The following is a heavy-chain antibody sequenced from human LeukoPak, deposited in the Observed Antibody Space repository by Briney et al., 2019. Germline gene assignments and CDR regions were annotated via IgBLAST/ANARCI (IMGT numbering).Heavy chain of an antibody. V-gene: IGHV1-69*01. CDR3: ARGPQRIIYDSSGYYYFHTGSPVY. D-gene: IGHD3-22*01. Sequence: GASVKVSCKASGGTFTSYAISWVRQAPAQGLEWMGGIIPIFVTANYAQKFQSRVTITADESTSTAYMELSSLRSEDTAVYYCARGPQRIIYDSSGYYYFHTGSPVYWGQGTLVTVSS. CDR2: IIPIFVTA. CDR1: GGTFTSYA. J-gene: IGHJ4*02.